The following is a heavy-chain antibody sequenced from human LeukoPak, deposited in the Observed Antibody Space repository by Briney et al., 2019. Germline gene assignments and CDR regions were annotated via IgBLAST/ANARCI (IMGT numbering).Heavy chain of an antibody. J-gene: IGHJ4*02. CDR3: ARVQAYGGKGYFDY. D-gene: IGHD4-23*01. Sequence: SETLSLTCTVSGGSISSYYWSWIRQPPGKGLEWIGYIYYSGSTNYNPSLKSRVTISVDTSKNQFSLKLSFVTAADTAVYYCARVQAYGGKGYFDYWGQGTLVTVSS. V-gene: IGHV4-59*01. CDR1: GGSISSYY. CDR2: IYYSGST.